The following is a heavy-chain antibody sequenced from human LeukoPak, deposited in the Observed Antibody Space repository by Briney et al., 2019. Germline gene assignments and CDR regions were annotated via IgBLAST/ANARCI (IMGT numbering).Heavy chain of an antibody. V-gene: IGHV3-23*01. Sequence: QTGGSLRLSCAASGFTLSSYAMSWVRQAPGKGLEWVSAISGSGGSTYYADSVKGRFTISRDNSKNTLYLQMNSLRAEDTAVYYCAKVRPLIVVVTATQYYFDYWGQGTLVTVSS. CDR3: AKVRPLIVVVTATQYYFDY. CDR2: ISGSGGST. D-gene: IGHD2-21*02. CDR1: GFTLSSYA. J-gene: IGHJ4*02.